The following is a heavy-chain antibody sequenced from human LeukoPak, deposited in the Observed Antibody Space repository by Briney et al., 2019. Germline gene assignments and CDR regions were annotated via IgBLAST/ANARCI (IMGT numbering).Heavy chain of an antibody. CDR2: INHSGST. V-gene: IGHV4-34*01. CDR1: GFTFSSYW. CDR3: ARGSPFYDSSGYPDDAFDI. D-gene: IGHD3-22*01. J-gene: IGHJ3*02. Sequence: GSLRLSCAASGFTFSSYWMSWIRQPPGKGLEWIGEINHSGSTNYNPSLKSRVTISVDTSKNQFSLKLSSVTAADTAVYYCARGSPFYDSSGYPDDAFDIWGQGTMVTVSS.